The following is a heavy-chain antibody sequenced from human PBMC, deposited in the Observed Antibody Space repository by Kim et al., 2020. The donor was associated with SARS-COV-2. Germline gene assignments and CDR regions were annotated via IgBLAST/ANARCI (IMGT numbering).Heavy chain of an antibody. Sequence: ASVKVSCKASGYTFTSYGISWVRQAPGQGLEWMGWISAYNGNTNYAQKLQGRVTMTTDTSTSTAYMELRSLRSDDTAVYYCARYPHEWELPGCALDIWGQGTMVTVSS. D-gene: IGHD1-26*01. CDR1: GYTFTSYG. V-gene: IGHV1-18*01. CDR2: ISAYNGNT. CDR3: ARYPHEWELPGCALDI. J-gene: IGHJ3*02.